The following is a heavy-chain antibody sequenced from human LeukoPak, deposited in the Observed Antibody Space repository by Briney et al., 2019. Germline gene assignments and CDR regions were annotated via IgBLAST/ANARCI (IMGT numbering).Heavy chain of an antibody. CDR2: MSGSGGST. Sequence: GGSLRLSCAASGFTFTIYCMSWVRQAPGKGLEWVSAMSGSGGSTYYADSVKGRFTISRDNSKNTLYLQMNSLRAEDTAVYYCAKWGCSGSDCYPFDYWGQGTLVTVSS. D-gene: IGHD2-21*02. CDR3: AKWGCSGSDCYPFDY. J-gene: IGHJ4*02. CDR1: GFTFTIYC. V-gene: IGHV3-23*01.